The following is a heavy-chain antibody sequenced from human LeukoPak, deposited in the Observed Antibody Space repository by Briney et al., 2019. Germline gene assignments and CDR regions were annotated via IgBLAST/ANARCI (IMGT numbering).Heavy chain of an antibody. Sequence: GGSLRLSCAASGFTFSNYAMSCVRQAPGKGLEWVSAISGSGGSTYYADSVKGRFTISRDNSKNTLYLQMNSLRAEDTAVYYCAKAFQQGPPKYWGQGTLVTVSS. V-gene: IGHV3-23*01. CDR2: ISGSGGST. J-gene: IGHJ4*02. D-gene: IGHD6-19*01. CDR1: GFTFSNYA. CDR3: AKAFQQGPPKY.